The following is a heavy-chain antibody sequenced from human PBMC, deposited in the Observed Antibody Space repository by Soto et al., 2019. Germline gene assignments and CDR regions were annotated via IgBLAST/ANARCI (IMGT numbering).Heavy chain of an antibody. CDR1: GGTFSSYA. J-gene: IGHJ5*02. Sequence: SVKVSCKASGGTFSSYAISWVRQAPGQGLEWMGGIIPIFGTANYAQKFQGRVTITADESTSTAYMELSSLRSEDTAVYYCARVITGTKINWFDPWGQGTLVTVSS. CDR3: ARVITGTKINWFDP. CDR2: IIPIFGTA. D-gene: IGHD1-20*01. V-gene: IGHV1-69*13.